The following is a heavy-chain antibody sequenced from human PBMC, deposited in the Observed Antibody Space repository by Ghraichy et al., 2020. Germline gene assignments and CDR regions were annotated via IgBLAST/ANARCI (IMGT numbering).Heavy chain of an antibody. CDR2: ISWNSGSI. Sequence: GGSLRLSCEASGFTFDDYAMHWLRQAPGKGLEWVSAISWNSGSIDYADSVKGRFTISRDNAKNSLYLQMNSLRQEDTAFYYCAKGGNYDVLTGVQFDPWGQGTLVTVSS. CDR1: GFTFDDYA. V-gene: IGHV3-9*01. CDR3: AKGGNYDVLTGVQFDP. D-gene: IGHD3-9*01. J-gene: IGHJ5*02.